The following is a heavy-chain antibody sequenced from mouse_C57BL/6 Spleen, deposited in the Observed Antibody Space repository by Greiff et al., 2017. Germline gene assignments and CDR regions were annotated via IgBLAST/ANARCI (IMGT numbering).Heavy chain of an antibody. D-gene: IGHD1-1*01. CDR3: ARRGLLRFYYFDY. CDR2: ISGGGGNT. CDR1: GFTFSSYT. J-gene: IGHJ2*01. Sequence: EVKLMESGGDLVKPGGSLKLSCAASGFTFSSYTMSWVRQTPEKRLEWVATISGGGGNTYYPDSVKGRFTISRDNAKNTLYLQMSRLRSEDTALYYCARRGLLRFYYFDYWGQGTTLTVSS. V-gene: IGHV5-9*01.